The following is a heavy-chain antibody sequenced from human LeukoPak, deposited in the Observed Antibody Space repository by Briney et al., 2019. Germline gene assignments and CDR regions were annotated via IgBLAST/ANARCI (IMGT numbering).Heavy chain of an antibody. J-gene: IGHJ4*02. CDR2: IFYTGTV. CDR1: GGSISDYY. V-gene: IGHV4-59*01. D-gene: IGHD1-26*01. Sequence: SETLSLTCTVSGGSISDYYWSWIRQPPGKGLEWIGYIFYTGTVNYNPSLTSRVTISVDTSKNQFSLKPSSVTAADTAVYYCARGGNGVGAVLGYWGQGTLVTVSS. CDR3: ARGGNGVGAVLGY.